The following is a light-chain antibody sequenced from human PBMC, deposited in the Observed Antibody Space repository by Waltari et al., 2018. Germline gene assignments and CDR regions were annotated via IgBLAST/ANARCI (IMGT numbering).Light chain of an antibody. CDR3: QQYDGSVLT. J-gene: IGKJ4*01. Sequence: IVLTQSPDTLSLSPGQRATLSCRASQTINNNFLVWYQQKPGQARKLIIHGASSRATGFPDRFSGSGYGTDITLTINSLKHEDSAVYYCQQYDGSVLTFGGGTKVEI. V-gene: IGKV3-20*01. CDR1: QTINNNF. CDR2: GAS.